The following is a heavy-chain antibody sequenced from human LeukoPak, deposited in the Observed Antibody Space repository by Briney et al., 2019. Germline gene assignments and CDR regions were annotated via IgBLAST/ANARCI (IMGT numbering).Heavy chain of an antibody. CDR1: GGSISSYY. V-gene: IGHV4-59*01. CDR3: ARGHYDSRGYSEPFDY. D-gene: IGHD3-22*01. Sequence: SETLSLTCTVSGGSISSYYWNWMRQPPGKGLEWIGYIYNTGSTNYNPSLKSRVAISVDTSKNQFSLKLSSVTAADTAIYYCARGHYDSRGYSEPFDYWGQGTVVTVSS. CDR2: IYNTGST. J-gene: IGHJ4*02.